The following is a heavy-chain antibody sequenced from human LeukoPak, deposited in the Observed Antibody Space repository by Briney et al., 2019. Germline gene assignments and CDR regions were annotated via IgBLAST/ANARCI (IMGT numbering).Heavy chain of an antibody. CDR2: INWSGDSK. CDR1: GFSFEDYG. CDR3: ARGAALWEIVIGTPAQYHYMDV. D-gene: IGHD2/OR15-2a*01. V-gene: IGHV3-20*04. Sequence: GGSLRLSCAASGFSFEDYGISWVRHVPGKGLEWVSGINWSGDSKGYADSVKGGFNISRDNAKNCLFLQMDNLGVEDTALYYCARGAALWEIVIGTPAQYHYMDVWGKGTSVIVSS. J-gene: IGHJ6*03.